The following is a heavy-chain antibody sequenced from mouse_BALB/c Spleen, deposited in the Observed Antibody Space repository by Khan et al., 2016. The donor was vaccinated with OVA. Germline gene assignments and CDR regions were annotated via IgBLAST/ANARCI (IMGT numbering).Heavy chain of an antibody. CDR1: GYSITSDYA. Sequence: DVKLQESGPGLVKPSQSLSLTCTVTGYSITSDYAWNWIRQFPGNKLEWMGYINYSGGTSYLPSLKSRISITRDTSKNQFFLQLNSVTTEDSATYYCARLFAYWGQGTLVTVS. CDR2: INYSGGT. J-gene: IGHJ3*01. CDR3: ARLFAY. V-gene: IGHV3-2*02.